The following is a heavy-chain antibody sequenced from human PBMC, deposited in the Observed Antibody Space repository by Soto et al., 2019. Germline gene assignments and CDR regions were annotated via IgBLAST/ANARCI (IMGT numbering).Heavy chain of an antibody. V-gene: IGHV3-30*03. CDR3: ARDPRNCASTSCTPHSLNIWFDP. CDR1: GFTFSDYG. Sequence: QVQLVESGGGVVQPGTSLRLSCAPSGFTFSDYGIHWVRQSPGKGLEWVAVISHDGGDIFYADSVKGRFTISRDNSKNTLYLQMNSLKPEDTAVYYCARDPRNCASTSCTPHSLNIWFDPWGQGTLVAVSS. D-gene: IGHD2-2*01. CDR2: ISHDGGDI. J-gene: IGHJ5*02.